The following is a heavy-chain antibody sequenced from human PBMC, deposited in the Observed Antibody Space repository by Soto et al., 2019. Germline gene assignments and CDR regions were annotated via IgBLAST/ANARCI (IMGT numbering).Heavy chain of an antibody. CDR2: IWYDGSNK. V-gene: IGHV3-33*01. CDR1: GFTFSSYG. Sequence: QVQLVESGGGVVQPGRSLRLSCAASGFTFSSYGMHWVRQAPGKGLEWVAVIWYDGSNKYYADSVKGRFTISRDNSKNTLYLQMNSLRAEDTAVDYCARYAEEVYFDYWGQGTLVTVSS. CDR3: ARYAEEVYFDY. J-gene: IGHJ4*02.